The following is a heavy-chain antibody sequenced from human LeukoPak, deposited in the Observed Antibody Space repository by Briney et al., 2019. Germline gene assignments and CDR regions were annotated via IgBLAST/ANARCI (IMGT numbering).Heavy chain of an antibody. Sequence: TGGSLRLSCEASGFAFGSYAMHWVRQAPGRGLEWVAVISHDGDNTNSGESVRGRFTLSRDDAKNSLYLQMNSLRAEDTAVYYCARSKHAFDIWGQGTMVTVSS. CDR2: ISHDGDNT. CDR3: ARSKHAFDI. CDR1: GFAFGSYA. J-gene: IGHJ3*02. V-gene: IGHV3-30-3*01.